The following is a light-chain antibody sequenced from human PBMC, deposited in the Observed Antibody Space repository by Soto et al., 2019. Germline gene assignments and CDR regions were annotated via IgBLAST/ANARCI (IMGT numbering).Light chain of an antibody. J-gene: IGKJ3*01. CDR2: HAS. CDR1: QSVMGSY. V-gene: IGKV3-20*01. Sequence: ENVWTQSPGTLSLSPGERATLSCRASQSVMGSYLAWYQQKPGQAPRLLIFHASTRATGIPDRFSGSGSGTDFTLTVSRLEPEDSAVYYCHQYGSSPFTFGPGTKVDIK. CDR3: HQYGSSPFT.